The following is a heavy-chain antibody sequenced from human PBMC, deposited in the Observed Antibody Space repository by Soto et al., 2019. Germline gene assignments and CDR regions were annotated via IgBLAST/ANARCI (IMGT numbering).Heavy chain of an antibody. J-gene: IGHJ3*02. Sequence: QVQLVQSGAEVKKPGSSVKVSCKASGGTFSSYAISWVRQAPGQGREWMGGIILVFGTTNYAQKFQGRVTITADESTSTAYMELSSLRAEDTAVYYCARGIVVTAGDAFDIWGQGTMVTVSS. CDR3: ARGIVVTAGDAFDI. CDR1: GGTFSSYA. CDR2: IILVFGTT. V-gene: IGHV1-69*12. D-gene: IGHD2-2*01.